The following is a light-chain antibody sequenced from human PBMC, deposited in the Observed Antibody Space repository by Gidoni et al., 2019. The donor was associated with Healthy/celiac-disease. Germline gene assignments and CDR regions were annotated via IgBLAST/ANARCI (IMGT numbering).Light chain of an antibody. J-gene: IGKJ2*01. V-gene: IGKV2-28*01. CDR1: QSLLHSNGYNY. Sequence: DIVMIQSPPSLPVTPGEPASISCRASQSLLHSNGYNYLDWYLQKPGQSPQLLIYLGSNRASGVPDRFSGSGSGTDFTLKISRVEAEDVGVYYCMQALQTPYTFGQXTKLEIK. CDR2: LGS. CDR3: MQALQTPYT.